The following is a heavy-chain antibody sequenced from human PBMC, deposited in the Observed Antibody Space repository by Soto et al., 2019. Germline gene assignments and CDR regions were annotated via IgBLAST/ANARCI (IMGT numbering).Heavy chain of an antibody. CDR1: GGSISSYY. CDR2: IYYSGST. CDR3: ARENVGAAAHFDY. J-gene: IGHJ4*02. D-gene: IGHD3-3*01. V-gene: IGHV4-59*01. Sequence: QVQLQESGPGLVKPLETLSLTCTVSGGSISSYYWSWIRQPPGKGLEWIGYIYYSGSTNYNPSLKSRVTISVDTSKNQFSLKLSSVTAADTAVYYCARENVGAAAHFDYWGQGTLVTVSS.